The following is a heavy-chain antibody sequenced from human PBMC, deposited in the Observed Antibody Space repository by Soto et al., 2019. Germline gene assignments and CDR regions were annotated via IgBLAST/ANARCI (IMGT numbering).Heavy chain of an antibody. CDR3: AKELGKAATEPFDP. V-gene: IGHV3-23*01. CDR2: ITDSGFST. Sequence: EVQLLESGGGYVQRGGSLRLSCAASGFTFSSYAMSWVRQAPRKGLEWVSAITDSGFSTFYSDSVKGRFTISRDNSKNTRFLQMNSLRVEDTAVYYGAKELGKAATEPFDPWGQGTLVTVSS. D-gene: IGHD6-13*01. J-gene: IGHJ5*02. CDR1: GFTFSSYA.